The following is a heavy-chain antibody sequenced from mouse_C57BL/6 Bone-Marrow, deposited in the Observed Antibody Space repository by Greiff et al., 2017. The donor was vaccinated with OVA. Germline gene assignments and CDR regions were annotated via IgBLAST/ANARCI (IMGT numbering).Heavy chain of an antibody. J-gene: IGHJ2*01. CDR1: GFTFTDYY. CDR2: IRNKANGYTT. V-gene: IGHV7-3*01. CDR3: ASTKDYFDY. Sequence: EVKLMESGGGLVQPGGSLSLSCAASGFTFTDYYMSWVRQPPGKALEWLGFIRNKANGYTTEYSASVKGRFTISRDNSQSILYLQMNALRAEDSATYYCASTKDYFDYWGQGTTLTVSS.